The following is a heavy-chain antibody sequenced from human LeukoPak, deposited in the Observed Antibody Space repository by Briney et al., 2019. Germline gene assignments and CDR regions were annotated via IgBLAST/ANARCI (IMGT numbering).Heavy chain of an antibody. CDR2: VIPFFGTP. CDR3: ARERWEPPYYYYGLDV. Sequence: SVKVSCKASGGTFNSYAISWVRQAPGQGLEWMGGVIPFFGTPNYAQKFQGRVTIIADESTSTAYMELSSLRSDDTAIYYCARERWEPPYYYYGLDVWGQGTTVTVSS. J-gene: IGHJ6*02. V-gene: IGHV1-69*13. CDR1: GGTFNSYA. D-gene: IGHD1-26*01.